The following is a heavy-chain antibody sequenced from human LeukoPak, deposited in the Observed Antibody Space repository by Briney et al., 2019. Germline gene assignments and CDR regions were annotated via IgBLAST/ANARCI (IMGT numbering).Heavy chain of an antibody. CDR1: GFTFSSYS. CDR3: ARYGGDSFYDFWSGSKTGFDY. D-gene: IGHD3-3*01. Sequence: GGPLRLSCAASGFTFSSYSMNWVRQAPGKGLEWVSYISSSSSTIYYADSVKGRFTISRDNAKNSLYLQMNSLRAEDTAVYYCARYGGDSFYDFWSGSKTGFDYWGQGTLVTVSS. J-gene: IGHJ4*02. V-gene: IGHV3-48*01. CDR2: ISSSSSTI.